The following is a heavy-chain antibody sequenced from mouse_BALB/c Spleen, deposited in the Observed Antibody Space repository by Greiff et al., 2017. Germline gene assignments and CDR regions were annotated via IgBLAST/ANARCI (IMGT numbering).Heavy chain of an antibody. CDR3: ARDDDDGYIDV. CDR2: ISSGSSTI. Sequence: EVQGVESGGGLVQPGGSLKLSCAASGFTFSSFGMHWVRQAPEKGLEWVAYISSGSSTIYYADTVKGRFTISRDTPKNTLFLHMTSLWSEDTAMYYCARDDDDGYIDVWGAGTSVTVSS. D-gene: IGHD2-4*01. CDR1: GFTFSSFG. V-gene: IGHV5-17*02. J-gene: IGHJ1*01.